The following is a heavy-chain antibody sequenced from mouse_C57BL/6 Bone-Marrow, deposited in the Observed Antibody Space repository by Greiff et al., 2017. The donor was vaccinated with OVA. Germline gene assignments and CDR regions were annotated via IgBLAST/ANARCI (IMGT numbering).Heavy chain of an antibody. D-gene: IGHD3-2*02. CDR3: TTGGLRLRAD. V-gene: IGHV14-4*01. J-gene: IGHJ3*01. CDR2: IDPGNGDS. CDR1: GFNITDDY. Sequence: EVQLQPSGAELARPGASVKLSCTASGFNITDDYMHWVKQRPEQGLEWIGWIDPGNGDSKYASKFQGKGTITADTSSHTAYLQLSSRTSEDTAVDYCTTGGLRLRADWGQGTLVTVSA.